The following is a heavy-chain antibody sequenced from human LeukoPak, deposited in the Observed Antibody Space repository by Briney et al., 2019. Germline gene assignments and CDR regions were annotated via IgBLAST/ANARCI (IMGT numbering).Heavy chain of an antibody. CDR2: INHSGST. Sequence: PSETLSLTCAVYGGSFSGYYWSWIRQPPGKGLEWIGEINHSGSTNYNPSLKSRVTISVDTSKNQFSLKLSSATAADTAVYYCARREIANDYWGQGTLVTVSS. D-gene: IGHD5-24*01. J-gene: IGHJ4*02. V-gene: IGHV4-34*01. CDR1: GGSFSGYY. CDR3: ARREIANDY.